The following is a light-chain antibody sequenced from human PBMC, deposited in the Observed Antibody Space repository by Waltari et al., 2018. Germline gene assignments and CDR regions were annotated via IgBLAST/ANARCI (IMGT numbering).Light chain of an antibody. CDR1: SPHLASQY. V-gene: IGLV1-47*01. Sequence: QSVLTQTPSASGTPGQRVTISCSGRSPHLASQYVYWYQQPPGRAPKLLIYKNDQRPAGVPDRFSGSKSGTSASLAISGLRSEDEADYYCATWDDRLSGWLFGGGTKLTAL. J-gene: IGLJ3*02. CDR2: KND. CDR3: ATWDDRLSGWL.